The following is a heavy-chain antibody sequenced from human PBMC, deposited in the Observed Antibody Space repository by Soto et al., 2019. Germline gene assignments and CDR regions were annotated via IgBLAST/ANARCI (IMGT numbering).Heavy chain of an antibody. D-gene: IGHD3-22*01. CDR1: GGTFSSYA. V-gene: IGHV1-69*06. CDR2: IIPIFGTA. J-gene: IGHJ4*02. CDR3: ALYTYYYGSSGPPSGLRYGC. Sequence: QVPLVQSGAEVKKPGSSVKVSCKASGGTFSSYAISWVRQAPGQGLEWMGGIIPIFGTANYAQKFQVRVTITADKYRSTAYMELSSLRSEDSAVYYCALYTYYYGSSGPPSGLRYGCWGQGTLVTVSS.